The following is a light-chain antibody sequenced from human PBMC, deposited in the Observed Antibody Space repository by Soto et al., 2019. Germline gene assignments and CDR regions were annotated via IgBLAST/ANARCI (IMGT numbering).Light chain of an antibody. J-gene: IGLJ3*02. Sequence: QSVLTQPASVSGSPGQSITISCTGTNSDVGAYNYVSWYQQHPGKAPKLIIYEVNNRPSGVSHRFSGSKSGNTASLTISGLQADDEAHYYCASYTITSTRVFGGGTKVTVL. CDR3: ASYTITSTRV. CDR2: EVN. V-gene: IGLV2-14*01. CDR1: NSDVGAYNY.